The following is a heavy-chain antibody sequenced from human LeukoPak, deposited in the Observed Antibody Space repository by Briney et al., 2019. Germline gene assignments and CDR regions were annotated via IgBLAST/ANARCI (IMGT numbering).Heavy chain of an antibody. CDR1: GFTFSTFG. D-gene: IGHD5-18*01. V-gene: IGHV3-23*01. CDR2: ISTNGHNA. CDR3: AKGHTGYFFTIDY. Sequence: GGSLRLSCAASGFTFSTFGMAWSRQAQGKGPNGSPAISTNGHNAYYPDSVKGRFTISRDNSENTLYLQMNTLRAEDTAVYYCAKGHTGYFFTIDYWGQGTLVTVSS. J-gene: IGHJ4*02.